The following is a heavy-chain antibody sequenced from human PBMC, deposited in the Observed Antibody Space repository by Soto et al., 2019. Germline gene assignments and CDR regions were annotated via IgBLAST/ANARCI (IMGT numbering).Heavy chain of an antibody. CDR3: AKKQGSSGSLGY. V-gene: IGHV4-39*07. Sequence: SETLSLTCTVSGGSISSSSYYWGWIRQPPGKGLEWIGSIYYSGSTYYNPSLKSRVTISVDTSKNQFSLKLSSVTAEDTAVYYCAKKQGSSGSLGYWGQGTLVTVSS. J-gene: IGHJ4*02. CDR1: GGSISSSSYY. D-gene: IGHD6-19*01. CDR2: IYYSGST.